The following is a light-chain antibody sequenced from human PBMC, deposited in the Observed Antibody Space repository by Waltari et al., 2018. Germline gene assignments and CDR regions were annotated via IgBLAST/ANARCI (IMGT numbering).Light chain of an antibody. V-gene: IGKV3-20*01. CDR3: QMYVRLPVT. CDR2: DAS. J-gene: IGKJ1*01. CDR1: QSVGRA. Sequence: EIVLTQSPGTLALSPGERATLSCRASQSVGRALAWDQQTPGQAPRLLIYDASSRATGISDKYSGSGSGTDFSLTISRVEPEDFAVYFCQMYVRLPVTFGQGTKVEVK.